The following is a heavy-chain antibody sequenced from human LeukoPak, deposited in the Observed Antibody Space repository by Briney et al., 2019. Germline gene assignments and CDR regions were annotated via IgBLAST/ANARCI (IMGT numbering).Heavy chain of an antibody. J-gene: IGHJ4*02. Sequence: PGGSPRLSCAASGFTFSSYAMSWVRQAPGKGLEWVSAISGSGGSTYYADSVKGRFTISRDNSKNTLYLQMNSLRAEDTAVYYCAKESVLRFLEWLVPFDYWGQGTLVTVSS. D-gene: IGHD3-3*01. CDR1: GFTFSSYA. V-gene: IGHV3-23*01. CDR3: AKESVLRFLEWLVPFDY. CDR2: ISGSGGST.